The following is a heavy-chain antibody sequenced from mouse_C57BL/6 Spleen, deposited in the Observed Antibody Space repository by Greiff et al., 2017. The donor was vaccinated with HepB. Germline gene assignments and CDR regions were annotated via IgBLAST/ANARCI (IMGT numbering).Heavy chain of an antibody. CDR2: IDPSDSYT. CDR3: ARSGFDY. Sequence: VQLQQSGAELVMPGASVKLSCKASGYTFTSYWMHWVKQRPGQGLEWIGEIDPSDSYTNYNQKFKGKSTLTVDKSSSTAYMQLSSLTSEDSAVYYCARSGFDYWGQGTSVTVSS. D-gene: IGHD1-2*01. CDR1: GYTFTSYW. V-gene: IGHV1-69*01. J-gene: IGHJ4*01.